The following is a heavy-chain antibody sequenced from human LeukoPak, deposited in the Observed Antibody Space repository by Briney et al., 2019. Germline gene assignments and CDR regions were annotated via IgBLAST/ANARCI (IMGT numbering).Heavy chain of an antibody. CDR2: INHSGST. J-gene: IGHJ5*02. CDR3: ARGRDYVWGSRRNWFDP. CDR1: GGSFSGYY. D-gene: IGHD3-16*01. Sequence: NPSETLSLTCAVYGGSFSGYYWSWIRQPPGKGLEWIGEINHSGSTNYNPSLKSRVTISVDTSKNQFSLKLSAVTAADTAVYYCARGRDYVWGSRRNWFDPWGQGTLVTVSS. V-gene: IGHV4-34*01.